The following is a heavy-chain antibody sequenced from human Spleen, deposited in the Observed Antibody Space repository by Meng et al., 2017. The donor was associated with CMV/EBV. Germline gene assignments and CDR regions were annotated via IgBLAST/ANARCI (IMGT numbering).Heavy chain of an antibody. Sequence: ETLSLTCAASGFTFSSYAMSWVRQAPGKGLEWVSAISGSGGSTYYADSVKGRFTISRDNSKNTLYLQMNSLRAEDTAVYYCAKGGWAVVVPAAIAFDYWGQGTLVTVSS. CDR1: GFTFSSYA. CDR3: AKGGWAVVVPAAIAFDY. CDR2: ISGSGGST. J-gene: IGHJ4*02. V-gene: IGHV3-23*01. D-gene: IGHD2-2*01.